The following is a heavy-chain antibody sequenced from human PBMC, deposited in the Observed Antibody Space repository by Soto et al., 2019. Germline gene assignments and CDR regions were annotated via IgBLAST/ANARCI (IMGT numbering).Heavy chain of an antibody. CDR3: AALGYSSSWYNTERDY. J-gene: IGHJ4*02. CDR1: GFTFTSSA. D-gene: IGHD6-13*01. Sequence: SVKVSCKASGFTFTSSAVQWVRQAREQRLEWIGWIVVGSGNTNYAQKFQERVTITRDMSTSTAYMELSSLRSEDTAVYYCAALGYSSSWYNTERDYWGQGTLVTVSS. V-gene: IGHV1-58*01. CDR2: IVVGSGNT.